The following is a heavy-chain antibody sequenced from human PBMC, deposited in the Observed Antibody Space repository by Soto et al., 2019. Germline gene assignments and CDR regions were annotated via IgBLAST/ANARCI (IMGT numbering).Heavy chain of an antibody. D-gene: IGHD3-22*01. CDR3: ARDFRTYYYDSSGYYDYYYGMDV. CDR2: INPNSGGT. J-gene: IGHJ6*02. CDR1: GYTFTGYY. Sequence: ASVKVSCKASGYTFTGYYMHWVRQAPGQGLGWMGWINPNSGGTNYAQKFQGWVTMTRDTSISTAYMELSRLRSDDTAVYYCARDFRTYYYDSSGYYDYYYGMDVWGQGTTVTVSS. V-gene: IGHV1-2*04.